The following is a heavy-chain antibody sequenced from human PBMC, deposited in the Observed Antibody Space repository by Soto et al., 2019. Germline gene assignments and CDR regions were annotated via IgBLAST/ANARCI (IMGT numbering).Heavy chain of an antibody. D-gene: IGHD3-3*01. CDR3: ARAWKIEKFGVISMSKGLDV. Sequence: QVQLVESGGGLVKPGGSLRLSCAASGFIFSDYYMTWIRQAPGKGLEWLSCSSNRDRSTYYADSVKDRFVVSKDNAKNLVYLQMNSLRAEDTAVYFCARAWKIEKFGVISMSKGLDVWGQVTTVTVSS. CDR1: GFIFSDYY. V-gene: IGHV3-11*01. CDR2: SSNRDRST. J-gene: IGHJ6*02.